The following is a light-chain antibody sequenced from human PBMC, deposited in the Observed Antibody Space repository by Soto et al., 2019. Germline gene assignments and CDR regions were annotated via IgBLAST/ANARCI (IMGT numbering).Light chain of an antibody. CDR2: SAS. Sequence: EIVLTQSPGTLSLSPVERGSLSCSSSQNLGTLYLAWFQQKSGQAPRLLIYSASRRATGIPDRFTGSGSGTDFTLTINRVEPEDFAVYFCQQYAGSPRTCGQGTKGDIK. J-gene: IGKJ1*01. CDR3: QQYAGSPRT. V-gene: IGKV3-20*01. CDR1: QNLGTLY.